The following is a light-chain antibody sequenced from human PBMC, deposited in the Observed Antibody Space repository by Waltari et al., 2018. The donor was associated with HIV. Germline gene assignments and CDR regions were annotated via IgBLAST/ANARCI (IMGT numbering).Light chain of an antibody. CDR1: SSNIGNNG. J-gene: IGLJ2*01. CDR2: YND. Sequence: QSVLTQPPSVSGAPRQRVTISCSGGSSNIGNNGVTWYQQIPGRPPKLLIHYNDLLPSGVSGRFSGSKSGTSASLGISGLQSEDEATYFCAAWDDSLNGVVFGGGTRLTVL. V-gene: IGLV1-36*01. CDR3: AAWDDSLNGVV.